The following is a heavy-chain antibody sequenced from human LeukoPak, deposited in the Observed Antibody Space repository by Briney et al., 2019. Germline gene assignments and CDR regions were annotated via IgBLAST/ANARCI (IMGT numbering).Heavy chain of an antibody. V-gene: IGHV4-59*01. J-gene: IGHJ4*02. D-gene: IGHD1-26*01. CDR2: IYYSGST. CDR3: ARTPGYSGSYYVDY. CDR1: GGSISSYY. Sequence: SETLSLTCTVSGGSISSYYWSWIRQPPGKGLEWIGYIYYSGSTNYNPSLKCRVTISVDTSKNQFSLKLSSVTAADTAVYYCARTPGYSGSYYVDYWGQGTLVTVSS.